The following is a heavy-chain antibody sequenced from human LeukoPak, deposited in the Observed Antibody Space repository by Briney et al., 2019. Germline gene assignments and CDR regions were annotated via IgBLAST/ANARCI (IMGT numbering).Heavy chain of an antibody. J-gene: IGHJ6*02. D-gene: IGHD5-18*01. Sequence: ASVKVSCKASGYTFTSYDINWVRQATGQGLEWMGWMNPNSGNTGYAQKFQGRVTMTRNTSISTAYMELSSLRSEDTAVYYCARWGTAMVIDGMDVWGQGTTVTASS. V-gene: IGHV1-8*01. CDR3: ARWGTAMVIDGMDV. CDR2: MNPNSGNT. CDR1: GYTFTSYD.